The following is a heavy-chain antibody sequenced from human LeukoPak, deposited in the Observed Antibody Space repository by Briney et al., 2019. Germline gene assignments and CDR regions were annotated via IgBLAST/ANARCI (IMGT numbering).Heavy chain of an antibody. Sequence: SVKFSCKASGGTFSSYAISWVRQAPGQGLEWMGRIIPILGIANYAQKFQGRVTSTADKSTSTAYMELSSLRSEDTAVYYYARAVFDCSGGSCYPPRTYNWFDPWGQGTLVTVSS. V-gene: IGHV1-69*04. CDR2: IIPILGIA. CDR3: ARAVFDCSGGSCYPPRTYNWFDP. J-gene: IGHJ5*02. CDR1: GGTFSSYA. D-gene: IGHD2-15*01.